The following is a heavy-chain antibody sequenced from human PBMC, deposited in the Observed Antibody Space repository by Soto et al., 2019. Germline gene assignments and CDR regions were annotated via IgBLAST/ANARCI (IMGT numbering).Heavy chain of an antibody. Sequence: QVQLVESGRGVVHPGRSLRLSCAASGFTFSSYGMHWVRQAPGKGLEWVAVIWYDGSNKYYADSVKGRFTISRDNSKNTLYLQMNSLRAEDTAVYYCARGGVGWYFDLWGRGTLVTVSS. CDR3: ARGGVGWYFDL. J-gene: IGHJ2*01. V-gene: IGHV3-33*01. D-gene: IGHD2-2*01. CDR2: IWYDGSNK. CDR1: GFTFSSYG.